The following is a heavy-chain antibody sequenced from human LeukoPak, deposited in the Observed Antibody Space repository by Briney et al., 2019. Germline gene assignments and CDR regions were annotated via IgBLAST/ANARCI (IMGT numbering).Heavy chain of an antibody. CDR1: GGSISSYY. D-gene: IGHD6-13*01. CDR3: ARDLLAAAGTPHWYFDL. V-gene: IGHV4-4*07. CDR2: IYTSGST. J-gene: IGHJ2*01. Sequence: SETLSLTCTVSGGSISSYYWSWIRQPAGKGLEWIGRIYTSGSTNYNPSLKSRVTMSVDTSKNQFSLKLSSVTAADTAVYYCARDLLAAAGTPHWYFDLWGRGTLVTVSS.